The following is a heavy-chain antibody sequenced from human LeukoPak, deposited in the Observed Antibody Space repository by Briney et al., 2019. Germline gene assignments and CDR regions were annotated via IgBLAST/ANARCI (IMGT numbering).Heavy chain of an antibody. CDR3: AMSNTVRRPFFDP. J-gene: IGHJ5*02. Sequence: TSETLSLTCIGSDDSVNTYYCSWIRQAPGKGLEWIGYIYNRGSTKYNPSPKSRATISVDTSKNQFSLKLTSVTAADTAVYYCAMSNTVRRPFFDPWGQGTLVTVSS. CDR2: IYNRGST. CDR1: DDSVNTYY. D-gene: IGHD4-11*01. V-gene: IGHV4-59*02.